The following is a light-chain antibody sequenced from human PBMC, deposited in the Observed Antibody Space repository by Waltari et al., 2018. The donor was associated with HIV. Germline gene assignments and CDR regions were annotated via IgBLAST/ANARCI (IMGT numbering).Light chain of an antibody. CDR3: QQLNTYPPT. J-gene: IGKJ4*01. CDR1: QGIAGY. V-gene: IGKV1-9*01. CDR2: ETS. Sequence: DTQLTQSPPFLSASVGDRVTITCRASQGIAGYLAWYQQKPGKPPNLLSYETSTLQNGVPSRFSDSGSETEFTLTISSLQPEDFTTYYCQQLNTYPPTFGGGTKVEIK.